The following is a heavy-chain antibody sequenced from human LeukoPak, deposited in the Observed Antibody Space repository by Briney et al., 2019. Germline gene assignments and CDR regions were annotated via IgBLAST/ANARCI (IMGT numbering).Heavy chain of an antibody. CDR3: ARVKGYCSGGSCFWFDP. V-gene: IGHV4-39*07. J-gene: IGHJ5*02. D-gene: IGHD2-15*01. Sequence: PSETLSLTCTVSGGSISSSSYYWGWIRQPPGKGLEWIGSIYYSGSTYYNPSLKSRVTISVDTSKNQFSLKLSSVTAADTAVYYCARVKGYCSGGSCFWFDPWGQGILVTVSS. CDR2: IYYSGST. CDR1: GGSISSSSYY.